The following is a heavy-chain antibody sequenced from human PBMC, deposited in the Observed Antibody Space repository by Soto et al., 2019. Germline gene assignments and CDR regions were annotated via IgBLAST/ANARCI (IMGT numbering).Heavy chain of an antibody. CDR2: IIPIFGTA. D-gene: IGHD6-19*01. V-gene: IGHV1-69*12. CDR3: ARSPALIALAGAYYYGMDV. Sequence: QVQLVQSGAEVKKPGSSVQVSCKASGGTFSSYAISWVRQAPGQGREWLGGIIPIFGTANYAQKFQGRVTITADESTSTAYMELSSLRSEDTAVYYCARSPALIALAGAYYYGMDVWGQGTTVTVSS. CDR1: GGTFSSYA. J-gene: IGHJ6*02.